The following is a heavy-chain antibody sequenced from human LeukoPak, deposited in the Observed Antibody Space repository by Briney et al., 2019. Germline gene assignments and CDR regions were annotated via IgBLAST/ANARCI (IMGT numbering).Heavy chain of an antibody. CDR3: AKVAGAVAGVTSYYFDY. V-gene: IGHV3-30*04. D-gene: IGHD6-19*01. J-gene: IGHJ4*02. CDR1: GFNFHNYA. CDR2: ISYDGSDK. Sequence: GGSLRLSCAASGFNFHNYAMHWVRQAPGKGLEWVAVISYDGSDKYYGDSVKGRFTISRDYSKNTLSLQMNSLRPEDTAVYYCAKVAGAVAGVTSYYFDYWGQGTLVTVSS.